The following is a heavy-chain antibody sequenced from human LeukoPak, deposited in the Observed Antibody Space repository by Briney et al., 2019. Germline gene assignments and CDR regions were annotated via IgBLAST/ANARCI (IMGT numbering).Heavy chain of an antibody. CDR1: GFDFTAYG. J-gene: IGHJ4*02. Sequence: GESLRISCKCSGFDFTAYGIAWVRQMPGKGLEWMGNIYPGGSNGRYSPSFQGQVTVSADKSITTFYLQWSSLKASDTAMYYCARHFHSAWFGFWGQGSLVTVSS. D-gene: IGHD5-18*01. CDR2: IYPGGSNG. V-gene: IGHV5-51*01. CDR3: ARHFHSAWFGF.